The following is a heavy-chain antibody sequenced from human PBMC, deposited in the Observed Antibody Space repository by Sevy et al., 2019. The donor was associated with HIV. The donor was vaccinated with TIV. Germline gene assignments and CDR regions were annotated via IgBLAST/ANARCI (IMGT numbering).Heavy chain of an antibody. Sequence: GGSLRLSCAVSGFNFNIYSMSWVRQAPGKGLEWVSTLSFGCGKINYADSVKGRFIISRDDSKNTLYLQMNSLRAEDTAVYFCAREGCTRPHDYXGQGTLVTVSS. J-gene: IGHJ4*02. CDR3: AREGCTRPHDY. D-gene: IGHD2-8*01. CDR1: GFNFNIYS. V-gene: IGHV3-23*01. CDR2: LSFGCGKI.